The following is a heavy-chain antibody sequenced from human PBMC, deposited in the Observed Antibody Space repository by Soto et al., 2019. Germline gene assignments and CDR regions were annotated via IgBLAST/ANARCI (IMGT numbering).Heavy chain of an antibody. CDR1: GFAFDSYA. CDR2: IIWNSGAV. Sequence: EVQLAESGGGLVQPGRSLRLSCAASGFAFDSYAMHWFRQAPGKGLEWVSGIIWNSGAVEYADSVRGRFAISRDNASNSLSLQMHSLRIEDSALYFCAAALFNSVNNYYYYYMDIWGKGTTVTVTS. V-gene: IGHV3-9*01. D-gene: IGHD6-13*01. J-gene: IGHJ6*03. CDR3: AAALFNSVNNYYYYYMDI.